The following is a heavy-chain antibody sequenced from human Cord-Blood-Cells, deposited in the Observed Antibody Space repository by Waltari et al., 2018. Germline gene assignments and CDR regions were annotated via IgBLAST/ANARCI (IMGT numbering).Heavy chain of an antibody. Sequence: QVQLQQWGAGLLKPSETLSLTCAAYGGSFSGYYWSWIRQPPGKGLEWIGEINHSGSTNYNPSLKSRVTISVDTSKNQFSLKLSSVTAADTAVYYCARDGLRYNYYYYYGMDVWGQGTTVTVSS. J-gene: IGHJ6*02. CDR1: GGSFSGYY. CDR3: ARDGLRYNYYYYYGMDV. D-gene: IGHD3-9*01. CDR2: INHSGST. V-gene: IGHV4-34*01.